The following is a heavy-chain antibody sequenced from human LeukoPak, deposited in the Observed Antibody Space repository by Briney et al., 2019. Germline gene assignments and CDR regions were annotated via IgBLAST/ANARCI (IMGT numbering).Heavy chain of an antibody. CDR3: AGRAPDFEDYFDY. D-gene: IGHD2/OR15-2a*01. Sequence: PSETLSLTCTVSGGSISSSSYYWGWIRQPPGKGLEWIGSIYYSGSTYYNPSLKSRVTISVDTSKNQFSLKLSSVTAAYTAVYYCAGRAPDFEDYFDYWGQGTLVTVSS. CDR2: IYYSGST. V-gene: IGHV4-39*01. CDR1: GGSISSSSYY. J-gene: IGHJ4*02.